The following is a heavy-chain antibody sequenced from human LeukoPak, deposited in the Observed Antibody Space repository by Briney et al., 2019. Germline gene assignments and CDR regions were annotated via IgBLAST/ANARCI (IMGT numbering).Heavy chain of an antibody. J-gene: IGHJ6*03. Sequence: ASVKVFCKASGYTFTGYYMHWVRQAPGQGLEWMGWINPNSGDTNYAQKFQGEVTMTRDTSISTAYMELSRLRSDDTAVYYCARGVTGIYYYYYMDVWGKGTTVTVSS. CDR1: GYTFTGYY. D-gene: IGHD3-10*01. V-gene: IGHV1-2*02. CDR3: ARGVTGIYYYYYMDV. CDR2: INPNSGDT.